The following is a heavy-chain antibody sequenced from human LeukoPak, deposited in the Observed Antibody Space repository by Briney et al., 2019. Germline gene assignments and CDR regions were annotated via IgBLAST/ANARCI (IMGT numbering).Heavy chain of an antibody. CDR2: IYDSGST. J-gene: IGHJ4*02. CDR1: GGSISSYY. Sequence: PSETLSLTCTVSGGSISSYYWSWIRQPPGKGLEWIGYIYDSGSTNYNPSLKSRVTISVDTSKNQFSLKLSSVTAAGTAVYYCARAPDSSGYYYEIWGQGTLVTVSS. D-gene: IGHD3-22*01. CDR3: ARAPDSSGYYYEI. V-gene: IGHV4-59*01.